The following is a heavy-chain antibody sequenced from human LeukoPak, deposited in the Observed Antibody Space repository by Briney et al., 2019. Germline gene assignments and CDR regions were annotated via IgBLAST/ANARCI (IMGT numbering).Heavy chain of an antibody. D-gene: IGHD3-10*01. J-gene: IGHJ4*02. CDR3: ARGVGFVKIDY. V-gene: IGHV4-34*01. CDR2: INHSGRT. Sequence: SETLSLTCAVSGGSFSGYYWSWIRQPPGKGLEWIGEINHSGRTNYNPPLKSRVTISVDTSKNQFSPKLSSVTAADTAVYYCARGVGFVKIDYWGQGTLVTVSS. CDR1: GGSFSGYY.